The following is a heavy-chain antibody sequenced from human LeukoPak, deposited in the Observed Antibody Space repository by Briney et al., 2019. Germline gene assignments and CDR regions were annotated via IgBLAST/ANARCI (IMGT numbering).Heavy chain of an antibody. V-gene: IGHV1-18*01. CDR1: GYPFNKHV. CDR2: ISCYNGDT. D-gene: IGHD6-19*01. CDR3: ARDPTNTSGRYAYFDS. J-gene: IGHJ4*02. Sequence: ASVNVSCKASGYPFNKHVISWVRQAPGQGLEWMGWISCYNGDTHYAQKFQGRVTMTTDTSTTTAYMELRSLRSDDTALYYCARDPTNTSGRYAYFDSWGQGTLVTVSS.